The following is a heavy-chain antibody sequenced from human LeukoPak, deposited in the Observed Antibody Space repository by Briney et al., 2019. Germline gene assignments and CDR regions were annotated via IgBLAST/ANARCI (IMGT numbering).Heavy chain of an antibody. CDR3: AIQSTQRGMVGGIGEFDC. CDR2: IYYSGNT. J-gene: IGHJ4*02. Sequence: NPSETLSPTCTVSGGSISSSGYYWGWIRQPPGKGLEWIGSIYYSGNTYYNPSLKSRVTISVDTSKNRFSLNLSSVTAADTAVYHCAIQSTQRGMVGGIGEFDCWGQGTPVTVSS. D-gene: IGHD3-16*02. V-gene: IGHV4-39*01. CDR1: GGSISSSGYY.